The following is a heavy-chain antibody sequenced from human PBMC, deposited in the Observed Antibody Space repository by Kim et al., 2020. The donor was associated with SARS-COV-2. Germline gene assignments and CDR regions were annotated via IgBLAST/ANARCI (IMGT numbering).Heavy chain of an antibody. CDR3: AKDWIAAASPISFNDAFDI. D-gene: IGHD6-13*01. CDR2: ISGSGGST. CDR1: GFTFSSYA. Sequence: GGSLRLSCAASGFTFSSYAMSWVRQAPGKGLEWVSAISGSGGSTYYADSVKGRFTISRDNSKNTLYLQMNSLRAEDTAVYYCAKDWIAAASPISFNDAFDIWGQGTMVTVSS. J-gene: IGHJ3*02. V-gene: IGHV3-23*01.